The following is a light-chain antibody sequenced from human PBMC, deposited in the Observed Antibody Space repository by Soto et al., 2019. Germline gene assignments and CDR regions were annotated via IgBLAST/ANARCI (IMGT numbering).Light chain of an antibody. V-gene: IGLV1-47*01. J-gene: IGLJ3*02. CDR3: STWDGSLNFWL. Sequence: QSVLTQPPSASGTPGQRVTISCSGSSSNIGSNYVYWYQQLPGTAPKLLIFQNDQRPSGVPDRFSGSTSGTSASLAISGLQSEDEAIYHCSTWDGSLNFWLFGGGTKLTVL. CDR2: QND. CDR1: SSNIGSNY.